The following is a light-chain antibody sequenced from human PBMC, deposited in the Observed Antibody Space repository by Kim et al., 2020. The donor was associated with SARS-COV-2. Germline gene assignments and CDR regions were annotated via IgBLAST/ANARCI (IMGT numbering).Light chain of an antibody. Sequence: ATINCKSSQSVLSTSDNENYLAWYQQKPGQPPKLLIYWASTRESGVPDRFSGSGSGTDFTLSISSLQAEDVAVYYCQQSYSAPLTFGGGTKVDIK. J-gene: IGKJ4*01. V-gene: IGKV4-1*01. CDR1: QSVLSTSDNENY. CDR2: WAS. CDR3: QQSYSAPLT.